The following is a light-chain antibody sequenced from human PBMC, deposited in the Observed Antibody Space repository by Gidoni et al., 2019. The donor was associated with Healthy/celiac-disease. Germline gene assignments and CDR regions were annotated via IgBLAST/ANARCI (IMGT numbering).Light chain of an antibody. V-gene: IGKV1-9*01. CDR3: QQLNSYPRLT. J-gene: IGKJ4*01. CDR1: QGISSY. CDR2: AAS. Sequence: DIQLTPSPSFLSASVGDRVTITCRASQGISSYLAWYQQKPGKAPKLLIYAASTLQSGVPSRFSGSGSGTEFTLTISSLQPEDFATYYCQQLNSYPRLTFGGXTKVEIK.